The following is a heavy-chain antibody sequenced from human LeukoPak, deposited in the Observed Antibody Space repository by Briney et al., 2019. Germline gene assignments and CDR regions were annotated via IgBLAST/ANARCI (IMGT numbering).Heavy chain of an antibody. CDR3: ARGANWKTGAFDY. V-gene: IGHV4-59*12. D-gene: IGHD1-20*01. CDR1: GGSISSYY. J-gene: IGHJ4*02. CDR2: IYYSGST. Sequence: PSETLSLTCTVSGGSISSYYWSWIRQPPGKGLEWIGYIYYSGSTNYNPSLKSRVTISVDTSKNQFSLQLNSVTPEDTAVYYCARGANWKTGAFDYWGQGTLVTVSS.